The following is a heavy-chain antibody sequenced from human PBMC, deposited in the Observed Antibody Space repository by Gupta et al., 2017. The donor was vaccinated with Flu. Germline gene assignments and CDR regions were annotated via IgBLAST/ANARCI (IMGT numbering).Heavy chain of an antibody. Sequence: QVQLAESGGGVVQPGKSLRLSCAASGFTFSSFAMHWVRQAPGKGLEWVAVEWYDGSGRHYVDSVKGRFTISRDISKNTLYLQMNSLRVEDTAVYFCVRDYTPLVKSGDYHYGMDVWGQGTTVIVSS. J-gene: IGHJ6*02. D-gene: IGHD2-21*02. CDR1: GFTFSSFA. V-gene: IGHV3-33*01. CDR3: VRDYTPLVKSGDYHYGMDV. CDR2: EWYDGSGR.